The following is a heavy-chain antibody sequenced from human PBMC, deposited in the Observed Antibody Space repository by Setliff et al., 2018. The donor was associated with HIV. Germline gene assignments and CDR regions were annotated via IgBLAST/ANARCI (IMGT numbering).Heavy chain of an antibody. V-gene: IGHV1-3*01. CDR3: ARGTGPTDWLTDY. D-gene: IGHD3-9*01. CDR1: GYTFTSYG. CDR2: INGGKGDT. J-gene: IGHJ4*02. Sequence: ASVKVSCKTSGYTFTSYGMNWIRQAPGQSLEWMGCINGGKGDTKYPQRFQGRVTITRDTSANTAYMELSSLRSEDTAFYYCARGTGPTDWLTDYWGQGALVTVS.